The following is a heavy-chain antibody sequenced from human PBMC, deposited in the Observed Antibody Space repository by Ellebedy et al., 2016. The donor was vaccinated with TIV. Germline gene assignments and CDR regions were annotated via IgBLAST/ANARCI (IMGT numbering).Heavy chain of an antibody. D-gene: IGHD1-26*01. V-gene: IGHV3-7*01. CDR3: ARAIGSGSSL. Sequence: GGSLRLXXAASGFTFSTYWMSWVRQAPGKGPEWVANIKQDGSERYYVDSVKGRFTISRDNAKNSLYLQMNSLRADDTAVYYCARAIGSGSSLWGQGTMVTVSS. J-gene: IGHJ3*01. CDR2: IKQDGSER. CDR1: GFTFSTYW.